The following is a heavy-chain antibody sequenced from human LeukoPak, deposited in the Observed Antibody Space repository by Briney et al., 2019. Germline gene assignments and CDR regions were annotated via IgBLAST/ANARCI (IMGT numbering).Heavy chain of an antibody. CDR3: ARDSTAMGFDP. J-gene: IGHJ5*02. CDR2: IYYSGST. CDR1: GGSISSYY. V-gene: IGHV4-59*01. Sequence: SETLSLTCTVSGGSISSYYWSWIRQPPGKVLEWIGYIYYSGSTNYNPSLKSRVTISVDTSKNQFSLKLSSVTAADTAVYYCARDSTAMGFDPWGQGTLVTVSS. D-gene: IGHD5-18*01.